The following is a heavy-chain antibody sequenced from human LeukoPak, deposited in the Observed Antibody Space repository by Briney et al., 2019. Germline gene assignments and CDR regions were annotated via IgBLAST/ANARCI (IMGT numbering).Heavy chain of an antibody. D-gene: IGHD1-26*01. J-gene: IGHJ4*02. Sequence: GRSLRLSCAASGFTFSSYGMHWVRQAPGKGLEWVAVISYDGRNKYYADSVKGRFTISRDNSKNTLYLQMNSLRAEDTAVYYCAKVGPWEQGIFDYWGQGTLVTVSS. CDR1: GFTFSSYG. CDR3: AKVGPWEQGIFDY. CDR2: ISYDGRNK. V-gene: IGHV3-30*18.